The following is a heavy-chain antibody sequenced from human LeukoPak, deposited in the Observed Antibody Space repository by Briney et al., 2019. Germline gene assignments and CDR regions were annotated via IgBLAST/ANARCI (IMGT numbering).Heavy chain of an antibody. V-gene: IGHV4-39*07. CDR1: GGSISSSSYY. Sequence: SETLSLTCTVSGGSISSSSYYWGWIRQPPGKGLEWIGSIYYSGSTNYNPSLKSRVTISVDTSKNQFSLKLSSVTAADTAVYYCARDRSSTSLGVGMDVWGQGTTVTVSS. D-gene: IGHD2-2*01. CDR3: ARDRSSTSLGVGMDV. CDR2: IYYSGST. J-gene: IGHJ6*02.